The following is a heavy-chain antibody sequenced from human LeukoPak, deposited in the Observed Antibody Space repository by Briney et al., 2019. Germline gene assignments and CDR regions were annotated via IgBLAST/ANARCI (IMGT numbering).Heavy chain of an antibody. Sequence: GGSLRLSCAASGFTFSSYAMSWVRQAPGKGLEWVSAISGSGDSAYYADPVKGRFTISRDNSKNTLFLQMNSLRAEDTAVYYCAKVGGGSSTSCYSPAAYWGQGTLVTVSS. CDR1: GFTFSSYA. CDR2: ISGSGDSA. D-gene: IGHD2-2*01. CDR3: AKVGGGSSTSCYSPAAY. J-gene: IGHJ4*02. V-gene: IGHV3-23*01.